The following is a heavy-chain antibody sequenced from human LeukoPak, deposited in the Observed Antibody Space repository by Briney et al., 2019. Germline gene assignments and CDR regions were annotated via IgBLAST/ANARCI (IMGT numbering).Heavy chain of an antibody. CDR1: GFTVSSNY. J-gene: IGHJ6*03. CDR2: IYSGDNT. Sequence: GGSLRLSCAASGFTVSSNYMSWVRQAPGKGLEWVSVIYSGDNTFYADSVKGRFTISRDNSKNTLYLQMNSLRAEDTAVYYCARHGSITMVRGRLRYFYMDVWGKGTTVTISS. CDR3: ARHGSITMVRGRLRYFYMDV. D-gene: IGHD3-10*01. V-gene: IGHV3-53*01.